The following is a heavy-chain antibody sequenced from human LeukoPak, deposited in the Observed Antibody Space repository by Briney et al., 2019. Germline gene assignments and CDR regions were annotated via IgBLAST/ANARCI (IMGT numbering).Heavy chain of an antibody. CDR2: ISSSGSTI. CDR1: GFTFSDYY. D-gene: IGHD1-26*01. J-gene: IGHJ5*02. V-gene: IGHV3-11*01. Sequence: GGSPRLSRAASGFTFSDYYMSWIRQAPGKGLEWVSYISSSGSTIYYAVSVKGRFTISRDNAKNSLYLQMNSLRAEDTAVYYCGSGPGSYSIAPWGQGTLVTVSS. CDR3: GSGPGSYSIAP.